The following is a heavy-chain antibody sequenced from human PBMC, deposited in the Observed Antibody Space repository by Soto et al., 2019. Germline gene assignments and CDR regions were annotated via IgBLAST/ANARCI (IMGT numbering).Heavy chain of an antibody. CDR3: AIDLSDFWSGFDYYYYGMDV. J-gene: IGHJ6*02. CDR1: GFTFSSYA. Sequence: QVQLVESGGGVVQPGRSLRLSCAASGFTFSSYAMHWVRQAPGKGLEWVAVISYDGSNKYYADSVKGRFTISRDNSKNTLYLQMNSLRAEDTAVYYCAIDLSDFWSGFDYYYYGMDVWGQGTTVTVSS. CDR2: ISYDGSNK. D-gene: IGHD3-3*01. V-gene: IGHV3-30-3*01.